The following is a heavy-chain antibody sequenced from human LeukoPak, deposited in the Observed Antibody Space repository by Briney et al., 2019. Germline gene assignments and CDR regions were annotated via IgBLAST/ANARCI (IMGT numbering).Heavy chain of an antibody. J-gene: IGHJ4*02. CDR2: ISNDGSNK. CDR3: AREAGDYVGVFDY. V-gene: IGHV3-30*03. CDR1: GFTFSSYS. Sequence: GGSLRLSCAASGFTFSSYSMSWVRQAPGKGLEWVAVISNDGSNKYYTDSVKGRFTISRDNSKNTLYLQMNSLRAEDTAVYYCAREAGDYVGVFDYWGQGTLVTVSS. D-gene: IGHD4-17*01.